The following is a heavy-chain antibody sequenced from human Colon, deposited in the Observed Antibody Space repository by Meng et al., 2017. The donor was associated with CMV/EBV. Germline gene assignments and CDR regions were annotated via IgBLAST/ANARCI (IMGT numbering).Heavy chain of an antibody. D-gene: IGHD2-2*02. V-gene: IGHV3-23*01. CDR2: ISGSGGST. Sequence: GESPKISCVVSGFTFSSYAMSWVRQAPGKGLEWVSAISGSGGSTYYADSVKGRFTISRDNSKNTLYLQMNSLRAEDTAVYYCAKDSVPAAIWIDAFDIWGQGTMVTVSS. CDR3: AKDSVPAAIWIDAFDI. J-gene: IGHJ3*02. CDR1: GFTFSSYA.